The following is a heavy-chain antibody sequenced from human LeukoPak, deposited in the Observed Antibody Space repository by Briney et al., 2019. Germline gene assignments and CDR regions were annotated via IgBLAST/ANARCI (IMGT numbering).Heavy chain of an antibody. V-gene: IGHV3-23*01. CDR3: AKGFGELPTY. CDR2: LSGSGVST. D-gene: IGHD3-10*01. J-gene: IGHJ4*02. CDR1: GFTFSSYA. Sequence: PGGSLRLSCAASGFTFSSYAMTWVRQAPGKGLEWVSTLSGSGVSTYYADPVKGRFTISRDNSKNTLYLQMNSLRAEDTAVYYCAKGFGELPTYWGQGTLVTVSS.